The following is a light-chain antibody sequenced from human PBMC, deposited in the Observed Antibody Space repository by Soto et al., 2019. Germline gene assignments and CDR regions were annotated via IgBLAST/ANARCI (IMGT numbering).Light chain of an antibody. CDR3: CSYTNTGTFV. J-gene: IGLJ1*01. V-gene: IGLV2-23*02. CDR2: EVI. CDR1: DSDVGSHNH. Sequence: QSVLTQPPSASGSPGQSVTIARTGTDSDVGSHNHVSWYQQHPGRAPNLFISEVIKRPSGVSNRFSGSKSGNTASLTISVLQAEDEAAYYCCSYTNTGTFVFGSGTKVTVL.